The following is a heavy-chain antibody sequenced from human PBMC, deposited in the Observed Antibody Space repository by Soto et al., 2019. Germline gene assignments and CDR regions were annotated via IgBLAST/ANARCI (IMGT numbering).Heavy chain of an antibody. CDR1: GGSVSSGSYY. CDR3: ARDRVVSSSEWKGKTFDY. J-gene: IGHJ4*02. D-gene: IGHD6-6*01. V-gene: IGHV4-61*01. CDR2: IYYSGST. Sequence: QVQLQESGPGLVKPSETLSLTCTVSGGSVSSGSYYWSWIRQPPGNGLEWIGYIYYSGSTNYNPSLNSRVTISVDTSKNQFSLKLSSVTAADTAVYYCARDRVVSSSEWKGKTFDYWGQGTLVTVSS.